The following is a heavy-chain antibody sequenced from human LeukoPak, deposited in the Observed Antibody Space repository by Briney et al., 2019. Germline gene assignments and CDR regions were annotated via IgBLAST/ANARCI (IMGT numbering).Heavy chain of an antibody. D-gene: IGHD3-22*01. J-gene: IGHJ4*02. CDR2: ISGSGDNT. CDR3: AKGSYYDSSGSFYFDY. CDR1: GFTFSSYA. Sequence: GGSLRLSCAASGFTFSSYAMSWVRQAPGRGLEWVSGISGSGDNTYYADSVKGRFTISRDNSKNTLYVQVNSLGTEDTAAYYCAKGSYYDSSGSFYFDYWGQGALVTVSS. V-gene: IGHV3-23*01.